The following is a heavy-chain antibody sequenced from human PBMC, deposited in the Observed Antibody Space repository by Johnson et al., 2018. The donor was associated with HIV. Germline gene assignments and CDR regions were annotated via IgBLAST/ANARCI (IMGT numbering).Heavy chain of an antibody. D-gene: IGHD1-7*01. V-gene: IGHV3-7*01. CDR1: GSTFEDYA. J-gene: IGHJ3*02. CDR2: LQEVGGGK. CDR3: AVGSRLTGTTVAFDI. Sequence: VQLVESGGGVVRPGGSLRRSCAAFGSTFEDYAMSWVRQGPGRGLGWVARLQEVGGGKYSVDSAKGRFTQISMFLQISSLRVVDTAVYYCAVGSRLTGTTVAFDIWGQGTMVTVSS.